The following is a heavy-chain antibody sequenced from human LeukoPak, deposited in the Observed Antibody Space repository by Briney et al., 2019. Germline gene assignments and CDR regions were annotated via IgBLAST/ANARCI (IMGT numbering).Heavy chain of an antibody. V-gene: IGHV4-38-2*01. CDR1: GYSISGGYY. CDR3: ASKRLASDAFDI. J-gene: IGHJ3*02. D-gene: IGHD1-26*01. CDR2: IYHSGST. Sequence: SETLSLTCAVSGYSISGGYYWGWIRQPPGKGLEWIGSIYHSGSTYYNPSLKSRVTISVDTSKNQFSLKLSSVTAAHTAVYYCASKRLASDAFDIWGQGTMVTVSS.